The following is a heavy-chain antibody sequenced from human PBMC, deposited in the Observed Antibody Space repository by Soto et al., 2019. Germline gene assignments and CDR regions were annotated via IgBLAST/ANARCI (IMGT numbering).Heavy chain of an antibody. Sequence: QVQLVQSGAEVKKPGASVKVSCKASGYTFTSYGISWVRQAPGQGLEWMGWISAYNGNTNYAQKLQGRVTMTTDTPTTTAYMELRSRRFDDTAVYYCGRVGGGGGSYFFDYWGQGTLVTVSS. CDR3: GRVGGGGGSYFFDY. D-gene: IGHD1-26*01. V-gene: IGHV1-18*01. CDR1: GYTFTSYG. J-gene: IGHJ4*02. CDR2: ISAYNGNT.